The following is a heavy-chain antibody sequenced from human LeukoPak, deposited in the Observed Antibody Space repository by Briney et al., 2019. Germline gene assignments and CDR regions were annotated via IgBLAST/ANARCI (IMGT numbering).Heavy chain of an antibody. CDR2: ISSSSSYI. D-gene: IGHD6-19*01. CDR3: ARAGGWYSLDY. Sequence: ETLSLTCAVYGGSFSGYYWSWIRQAPGKGLEWVSSISSSSSYIYYADSVKGRFTISRDNAKNSLYLQMNSLRAEDTAVYYCARAGGWYSLDYWGQGTLVTVSS. V-gene: IGHV3-21*01. CDR1: GGSFSGYY. J-gene: IGHJ4*02.